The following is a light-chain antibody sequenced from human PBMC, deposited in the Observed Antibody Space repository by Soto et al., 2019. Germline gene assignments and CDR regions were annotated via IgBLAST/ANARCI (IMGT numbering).Light chain of an antibody. CDR3: SSYTTSNTYV. Sequence: QSALTQPPSASGSPGHSVTLSCTGTSSDVGGYNYVSWYQQHPGKAPKLMIYEVNNRPSGVSNRFSGSKSGNTASLTISGLQAEDEADYYCSSYTTSNTYVFGTGTKLTVL. CDR2: EVN. V-gene: IGLV2-14*01. CDR1: SSDVGGYNY. J-gene: IGLJ1*01.